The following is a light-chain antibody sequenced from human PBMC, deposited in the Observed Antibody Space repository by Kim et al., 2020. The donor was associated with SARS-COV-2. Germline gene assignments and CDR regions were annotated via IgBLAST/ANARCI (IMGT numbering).Light chain of an antibody. CDR3: QVWDSSSDHWV. V-gene: IGLV3-21*04. CDR2: YDS. J-gene: IGLJ3*02. Sequence: SYELTQPPSVSVGPGETARITCGGNNIGSKSVHWYQQKPGQAPVLVIYYDSDRPSGIPERFSGSNSGNTATLTISRVEAGDEADYYCQVWDSSSDHWVFGGGTQLTVL. CDR1: NIGSKS.